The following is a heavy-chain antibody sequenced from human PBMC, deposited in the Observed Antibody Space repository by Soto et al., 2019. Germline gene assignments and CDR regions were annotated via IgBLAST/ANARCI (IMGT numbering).Heavy chain of an antibody. CDR3: ARGMGRSLSSYYYMDV. CDR1: GYTFTSYD. J-gene: IGHJ6*03. D-gene: IGHD1-26*01. Sequence: QVQLVQSGAEVKKPGASVKVSCKASGYTFTSYDLNWVRQATGQGLEWMGWMNPNSGNTGYAQKFQGRVTMTRNTSVSTDYMELSSLGSADTAVYYCARGMGRSLSSYYYMDVWGKGTTVTVSS. V-gene: IGHV1-8*01. CDR2: MNPNSGNT.